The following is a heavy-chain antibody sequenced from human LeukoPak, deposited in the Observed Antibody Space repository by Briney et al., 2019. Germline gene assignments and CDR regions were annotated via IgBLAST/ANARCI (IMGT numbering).Heavy chain of an antibody. CDR2: IYPSDSDT. CDR1: GYTFTSYW. D-gene: IGHD4-23*01. Sequence: GGPLKISCKGSGYTFTSYWIGWVRQLPGKGLEWMGIIYPSDSDTRYSPSFHGQVTISSDKSISTAYLQWSSLKASDTAMYYCASSSFAVVTEPYYFDYWGQGTLVTVSS. V-gene: IGHV5-51*01. J-gene: IGHJ4*02. CDR3: ASSSFAVVTEPYYFDY.